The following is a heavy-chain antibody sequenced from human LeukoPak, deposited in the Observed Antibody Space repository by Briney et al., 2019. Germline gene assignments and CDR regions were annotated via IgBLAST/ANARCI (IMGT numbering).Heavy chain of an antibody. J-gene: IGHJ4*02. V-gene: IGHV1-18*01. CDR1: GYTFTSYG. Sequence: GASVKVSCKASGYTFTSYGISWVRQAPGQGLEWMGWISAYNGNTNYAQKLQGRVTMTTDTSTSTVYMELSSLRSEDTAVYYCARAPVVPAARSPRFDYWGQGTLVTVSS. CDR2: ISAYNGNT. CDR3: ARAPVVPAARSPRFDY. D-gene: IGHD2-2*01.